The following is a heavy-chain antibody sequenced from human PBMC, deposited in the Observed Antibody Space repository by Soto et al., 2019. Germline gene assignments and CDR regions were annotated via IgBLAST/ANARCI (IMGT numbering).Heavy chain of an antibody. V-gene: IGHV3-23*01. CDR1: GFTFSSYA. D-gene: IGHD2-15*01. CDR2: IVGSGGST. J-gene: IGHJ4*02. Sequence: EVQLLESGGGLVQPGGSLRLSCAASGFTFSSYAMRWVRQAPGKGLEWVSAIVGSGGSTYYADSVKGRFTISRDNSKNQLYLQLDSLRAEDTAVYYCAKGDCSGGRCYGSDYRGQGTLVTVSS. CDR3: AKGDCSGGRCYGSDY.